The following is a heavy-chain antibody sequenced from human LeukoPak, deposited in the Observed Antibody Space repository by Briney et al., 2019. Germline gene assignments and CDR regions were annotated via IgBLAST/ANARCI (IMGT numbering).Heavy chain of an antibody. Sequence: SETLSLTCTVSGGSISSSKYYWGWIRQPPGKGLEWIGSIHYSGSTDYNPSLKSRVTISVDTSKNQFSLKLSSVTAADTAVYYCARSSGKWSGDYNYHYMDVWGRGTTVTISS. CDR1: GGSISSSKYY. CDR2: IHYSGST. J-gene: IGHJ6*03. V-gene: IGHV4-39*07. CDR3: ARSSGKWSGDYNYHYMDV. D-gene: IGHD3-3*01.